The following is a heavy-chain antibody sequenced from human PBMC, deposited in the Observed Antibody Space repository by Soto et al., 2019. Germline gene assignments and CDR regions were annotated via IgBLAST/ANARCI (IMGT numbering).Heavy chain of an antibody. CDR2: IYWNDDK. CDR1: GFSLRTSGVG. V-gene: IGHV2-5*01. CDR3: AKRGSSGWYGWFAP. D-gene: IGHD6-19*01. J-gene: IGHJ5*02. Sequence: QITLKESGPTLVKPTQTLTLTCIFSGFSLRTSGVGVGWIRQPPGKALEWLGFIYWNDDKRYSPSLKSRLTIPKDTSKNQVVLTMTNMDPVDTATYYCAKRGSSGWYGWFAPWGQGTLVPVSS.